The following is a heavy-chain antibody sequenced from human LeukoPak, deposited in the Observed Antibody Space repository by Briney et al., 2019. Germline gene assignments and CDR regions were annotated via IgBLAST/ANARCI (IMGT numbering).Heavy chain of an antibody. D-gene: IGHD2-15*01. J-gene: IGHJ6*02. Sequence: ASETLSLTCAVYGGSFSGYYWSWIRQPPGKGLEWIGEINHSGSTNYNPSLKSRVTMSVDTSKNRFSLKLSSVTAADTAVYYCAREPTLPYCSGGSCYSNYYYYGMDVWGQGTTVTVSS. CDR3: AREPTLPYCSGGSCYSNYYYYGMDV. CDR2: INHSGST. CDR1: GGSFSGYY. V-gene: IGHV4-34*01.